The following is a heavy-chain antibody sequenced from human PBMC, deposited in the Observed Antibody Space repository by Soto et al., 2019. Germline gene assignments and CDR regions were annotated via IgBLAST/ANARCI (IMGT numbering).Heavy chain of an antibody. D-gene: IGHD5-12*01. CDR2: INAGNGNT. CDR1: GYTFTSYT. Sequence: QVQLVQSGAEVKKPGASVKVSCKASGYTFTSYTMHWVHQAPGQRREWMGWINAGNGNTKYSQKFQGRGTITRDTSASTAYMELSSLRSEDTAVYYCARFGGYSGYDSLDYWGQGTLVTVSS. V-gene: IGHV1-3*01. CDR3: ARFGGYSGYDSLDY. J-gene: IGHJ4*02.